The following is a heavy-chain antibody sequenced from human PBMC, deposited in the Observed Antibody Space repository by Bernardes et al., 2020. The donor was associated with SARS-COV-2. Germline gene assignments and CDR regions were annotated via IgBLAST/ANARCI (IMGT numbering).Heavy chain of an antibody. CDR1: GYAFTGYY. Sequence: ASVKVSCKAFGYAFTGYYIHWVRQAPGHGLEWMGWINPNNGDTNYAQKFQGGVTMTRDKSISTAYMGLARLTSDDTAVYFCARDVGNRQGYHYVNRGRPVMHFYHDMGVWGQGTTDPVSS. CDR3: ARDVGNRQGYHYVNRGRPVMHFYHDMGV. J-gene: IGHJ6*01. V-gene: IGHV1-2*02. D-gene: IGHD3-10*02. CDR2: INPNNGDT.